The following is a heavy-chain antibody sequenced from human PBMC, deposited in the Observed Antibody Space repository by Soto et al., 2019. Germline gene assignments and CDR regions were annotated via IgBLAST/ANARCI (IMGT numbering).Heavy chain of an antibody. CDR1: GFTFSSYW. CDR2: IKQDGSEK. CDR3: ARFYYDSSGYLPSPYYYYYGMDV. Sequence: GESLRLSCAASGFTFSSYWMSWVHQAPGKGLEWVANIKQDGSEKYYVDSVKGRFTISRDNAKNSLYLQMNSLRAEDTAVYYCARFYYDSSGYLPSPYYYYYGMDVWGQGTTVTVSS. V-gene: IGHV3-7*04. D-gene: IGHD3-22*01. J-gene: IGHJ6*02.